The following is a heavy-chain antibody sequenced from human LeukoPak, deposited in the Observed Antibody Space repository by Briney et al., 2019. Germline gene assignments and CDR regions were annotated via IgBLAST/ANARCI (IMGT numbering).Heavy chain of an antibody. CDR1: GYTFTGYY. J-gene: IGHJ4*02. D-gene: IGHD3-10*01. V-gene: IGHV1-2*02. Sequence: GASVKVSCKASGYTFTGYYFHWVRQAPGQGLEWMGWINPNSGGTNYAQKFQGRVTMTRDTSISAAYMELSRLRSDDTAVYYCARSNHMVRGVTSYFDYWGQGTLVTVSS. CDR2: INPNSGGT. CDR3: ARSNHMVRGVTSYFDY.